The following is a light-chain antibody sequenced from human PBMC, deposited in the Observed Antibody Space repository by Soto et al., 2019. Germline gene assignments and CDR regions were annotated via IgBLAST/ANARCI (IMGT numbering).Light chain of an antibody. CDR2: DAS. Sequence: DIQMTQSRSTLSASVGDRLTITCLASQSISSWLAWYQQKPGKPPKLLIYDASSLESGVPSRFSGSGSGTEFTLTIGSLQPEDFATYYCLQHNTYPWTFGQGTKVDIK. V-gene: IGKV1-5*01. CDR3: LQHNTYPWT. J-gene: IGKJ1*01. CDR1: QSISSW.